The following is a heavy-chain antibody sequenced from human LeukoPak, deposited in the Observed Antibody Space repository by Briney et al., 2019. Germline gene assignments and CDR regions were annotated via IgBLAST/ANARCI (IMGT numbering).Heavy chain of an antibody. V-gene: IGHV3-23*01. CDR3: AKGYRYSDY. CDR2: ISGSGGST. CDR1: GFTVSTYG. D-gene: IGHD1-26*01. Sequence: WVSLRFSCAASGFTVSTYGMSWVRQAPGKGLEWVSVISGSGGSTYYADSVKGRFTISRDNSKNTLSLQMNSLRAEDTAVYYCAKGYRYSDYWGQGTLVTVSS. J-gene: IGHJ4*02.